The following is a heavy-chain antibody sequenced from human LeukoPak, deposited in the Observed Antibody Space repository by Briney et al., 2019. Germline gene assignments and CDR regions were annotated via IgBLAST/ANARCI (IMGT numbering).Heavy chain of an antibody. CDR1: GGTFSSYT. CDR3: SRVKGYYSSYMDV. CDR2: IIPILGIA. V-gene: IGHV1-69*02. J-gene: IGHJ6*03. Sequence: SVKVSCTASGGTFSSYTISWVRQAPVQGLEWMGRIIPILGIANYAQKFQGRVTITADKSTSAAYMELSSLKPKDTALYYCSRVKGYYSSYMDVWGKGSTVTVSS.